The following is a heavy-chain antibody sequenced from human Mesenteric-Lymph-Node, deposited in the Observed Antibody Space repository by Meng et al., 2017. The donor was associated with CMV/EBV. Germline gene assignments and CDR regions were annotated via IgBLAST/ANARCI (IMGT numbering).Heavy chain of an antibody. V-gene: IGHV3-74*01. CDR2: INSDGSST. CDR3: ARGERSYDFCSGDYYYYGMDV. Sequence: GGSLRLSCAASGFTFSSYWMHWVRQAPGKGLVWVSRINSDGSSTSYADSVKGRFTISRDNAKNTLYLQMNSLRAEDTAVYYCARGERSYDFCSGDYYYYGMDVWGQETTVTVSS. J-gene: IGHJ6*02. CDR1: GFTFSSYW. D-gene: IGHD3-3*01.